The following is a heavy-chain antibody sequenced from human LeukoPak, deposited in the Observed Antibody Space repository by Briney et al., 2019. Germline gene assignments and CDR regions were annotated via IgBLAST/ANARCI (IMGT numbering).Heavy chain of an antibody. V-gene: IGHV5-51*01. D-gene: IGHD6-13*01. J-gene: IGHJ3*02. CDR2: IYSGDSDT. Sequence: GESLKISCMGCGYSFTSYWIGWVRQMPGKGLEGMGIIYSGDSDTRYSPSFQGQVTISADKSISTAYLQWSSLKASDTAMYYRARHQRGGSWYHVFYDIWGQGTMVTVSS. CDR3: ARHQRGGSWYHVFYDI. CDR1: GYSFTSYW.